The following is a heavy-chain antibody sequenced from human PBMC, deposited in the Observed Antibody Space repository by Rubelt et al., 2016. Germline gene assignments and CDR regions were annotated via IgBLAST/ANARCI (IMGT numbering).Heavy chain of an antibody. CDR3: ANPERQISSRAFDT. V-gene: IGHV3-74*02. J-gene: IGHJ3*02. CDR2: INSDGSYT. CDR1: GFTFSSYW. D-gene: IGHD6-25*01. Sequence: EVQLVESGGGLVQPGGSLRLSCAASGFTFSSYWMHWVRQAPGKGLVWVSRINSDGSYTDYADSVKGRFTVSRDNSRNTLVLEMNNRGLEETGGYYWANPERQISSRAFDTWGQGTTVTVSS.